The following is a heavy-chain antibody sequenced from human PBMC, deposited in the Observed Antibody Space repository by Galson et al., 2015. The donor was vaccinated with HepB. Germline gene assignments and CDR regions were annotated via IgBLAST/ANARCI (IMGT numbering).Heavy chain of an antibody. Sequence: SLRLSCAASGFTFSSYWMSWVRQAPGKGLEWVANIKQDGSEKYYVDSVKGRFTISRDNAKNSLYLQMNSLRAEDTAVYYCARDDYYDSSGPPNYWGQGTLVTVSS. J-gene: IGHJ4*02. CDR2: IKQDGSEK. D-gene: IGHD3-22*01. CDR3: ARDDYYDSSGPPNY. CDR1: GFTFSSYW. V-gene: IGHV3-7*03.